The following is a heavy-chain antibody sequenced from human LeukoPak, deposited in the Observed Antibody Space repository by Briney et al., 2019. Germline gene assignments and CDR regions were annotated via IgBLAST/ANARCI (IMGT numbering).Heavy chain of an antibody. Sequence: GASVKVSCKASGYTFTSYAMHWVRQAPGQRLEWMGWINAGNGNTKYSQKFQGRVTITRDTSASTAYMGLSSLRSEDTAVYYCARVAVAGKNWFDPWGQGTLVTVSS. V-gene: IGHV1-3*01. CDR2: INAGNGNT. CDR1: GYTFTSYA. CDR3: ARVAVAGKNWFDP. D-gene: IGHD6-19*01. J-gene: IGHJ5*02.